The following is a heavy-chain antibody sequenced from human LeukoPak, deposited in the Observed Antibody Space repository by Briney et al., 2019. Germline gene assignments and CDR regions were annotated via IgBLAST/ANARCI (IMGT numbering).Heavy chain of an antibody. CDR2: VHHSGST. Sequence: SETLSLTCTVSGGSISSGNYYWSWIRQHPGKGLEWIGYVHHSGSTYYNPSLKSRVIISVDTSKNQFSLKLNSVTAADTAVYYCATYGSGSYRFDPWGQGTLVTVSS. D-gene: IGHD3-10*01. CDR3: ATYGSGSYRFDP. J-gene: IGHJ5*02. CDR1: GGSISSGNYY. V-gene: IGHV4-31*03.